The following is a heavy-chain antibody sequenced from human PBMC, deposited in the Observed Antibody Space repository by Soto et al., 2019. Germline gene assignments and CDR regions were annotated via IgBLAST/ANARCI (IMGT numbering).Heavy chain of an antibody. CDR3: AREHDDGDASQDY. CDR2: IIPILGIA. J-gene: IGHJ4*02. CDR1: GGTFSSYT. D-gene: IGHD4-17*01. V-gene: IGHV1-69*02. Sequence: QVQLVQSGAEVKKPGSSVKVSCKASGGTFSSYTISWVRQAPGQGLEWMGRIIPILGIANYAQKFQGRVTITAHKSTSTAYMELRSLRSEDTAVYYCAREHDDGDASQDYWGQGTLVTVSS.